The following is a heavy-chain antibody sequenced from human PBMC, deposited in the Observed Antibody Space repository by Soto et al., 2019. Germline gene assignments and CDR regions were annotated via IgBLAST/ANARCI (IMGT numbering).Heavy chain of an antibody. CDR3: ASNYYGSGNPPGYYMDV. D-gene: IGHD3-10*01. J-gene: IGHJ6*03. Sequence: SETLSLTCTVSGGSISSFYWSWIRQPPGKGLEWVGYIHYSGSTNYNPSLKSRVTISVDTSKNQFSLKLSSVTAADTAVYYCASNYYGSGNPPGYYMDVWGKGTTVTVSS. V-gene: IGHV4-59*08. CDR1: GGSISSFY. CDR2: IHYSGST.